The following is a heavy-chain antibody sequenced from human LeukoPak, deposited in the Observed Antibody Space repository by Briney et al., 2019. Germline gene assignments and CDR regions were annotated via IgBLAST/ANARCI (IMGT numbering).Heavy chain of an antibody. Sequence: ASVKVSCKASGYTFTSYGISWVRQAPRQGLEWMGWISAYNGNTNYAQKLQGRVTMTTDTSTSTAYMELRSLRSDDTAVYYCARDTLVRGVYYYYYYMDVWGKGTTVTVSS. V-gene: IGHV1-18*01. CDR3: ARDTLVRGVYYYYYYMDV. D-gene: IGHD3-10*01. CDR2: ISAYNGNT. CDR1: GYTFTSYG. J-gene: IGHJ6*03.